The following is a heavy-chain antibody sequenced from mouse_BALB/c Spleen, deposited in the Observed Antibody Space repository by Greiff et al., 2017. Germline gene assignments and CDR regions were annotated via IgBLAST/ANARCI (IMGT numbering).Heavy chain of an antibody. CDR3: ASLYYDYDRDYCDY. D-gene: IGHD2-4*01. Sequence: QVQLQQSGAELAKPGASVKMSCKASGYTFTSYWMHWVKQRPGQGLEWIGYINPSTGYTEYNQKFKDKATLTADKSSSTAYMQLSSLTSEDSAVYYCASLYYDYDRDYCDYWGQGTTLTVSS. CDR1: GYTFTSYW. V-gene: IGHV1-7*01. J-gene: IGHJ2*01. CDR2: INPSTGYT.